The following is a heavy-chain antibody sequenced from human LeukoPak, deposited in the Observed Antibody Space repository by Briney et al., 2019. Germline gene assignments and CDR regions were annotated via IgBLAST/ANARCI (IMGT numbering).Heavy chain of an antibody. Sequence: ASVKVSCKASGYTFTSYDINWVRQATGQGLEWMGWMNPNSGNTGYAQKFQGRVTMTRNTSISTAYMELSSLRSEDTAVYYCARAAYYGSGSYSKSVYYFDYWGQGTLVTVSS. J-gene: IGHJ4*02. CDR3: ARAAYYGSGSYSKSVYYFDY. D-gene: IGHD3-10*01. V-gene: IGHV1-8*01. CDR2: MNPNSGNT. CDR1: GYTFTSYD.